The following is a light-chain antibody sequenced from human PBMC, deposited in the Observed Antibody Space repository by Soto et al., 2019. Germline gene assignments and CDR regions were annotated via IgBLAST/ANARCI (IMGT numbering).Light chain of an antibody. CDR3: TSYAGSNLYV. CDR1: SSDVGGYNY. CDR2: EVS. V-gene: IGLV2-8*01. Sequence: QSVLTQPPSASGSPGQSVTISCTGTSSDVGGYNYVSWYQQHPGKAPKLMTYEVSKRPSGVPDRFSGSKSGNTASLTVSGLQAEDEADYYCTSYAGSNLYVFGTGTNVTV. J-gene: IGLJ1*01.